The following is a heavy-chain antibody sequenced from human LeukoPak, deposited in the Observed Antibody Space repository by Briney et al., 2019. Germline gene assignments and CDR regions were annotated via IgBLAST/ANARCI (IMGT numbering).Heavy chain of an antibody. CDR3: ARVKIYQQQLVLDY. Sequence: PSETLSLTCAVSGGSSISSNWWSWVRQPPGKGLEWIGEIYHSGSTNYNPSLKSRVTISVDKSKNQFSLKLSSVTAADTAVYYCARVKIYQQQLVLDYWGQGTLVTVSS. CDR1: GGSSISSNW. CDR2: IYHSGST. V-gene: IGHV4-4*02. D-gene: IGHD6-13*01. J-gene: IGHJ4*02.